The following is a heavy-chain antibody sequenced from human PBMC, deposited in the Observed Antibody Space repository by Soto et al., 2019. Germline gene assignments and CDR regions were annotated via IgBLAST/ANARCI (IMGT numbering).Heavy chain of an antibody. D-gene: IGHD3-10*01. CDR1: GGSISSYY. Sequence: PSETLSLTCTVSGGSISSYYWSWIRQPPGKGLEWIWCIYYSGSTNYNPSLKSRVTISVDTSKNQFSLKLSSVTAADTAVYYCAGQPTAGSYYDLGYYYYYYAMDVWGQGTTVTVSS. V-gene: IGHV4-59*08. CDR3: AGQPTAGSYYDLGYYYYYYAMDV. J-gene: IGHJ6*02. CDR2: IYYSGST.